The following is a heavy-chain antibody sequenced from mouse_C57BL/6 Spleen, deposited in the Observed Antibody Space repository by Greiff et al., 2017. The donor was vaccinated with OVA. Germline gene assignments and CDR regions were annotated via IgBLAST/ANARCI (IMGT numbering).Heavy chain of an antibody. CDR2: ISSGSSTI. Sequence: EVMLVESGGGLVKPGGSLKLSCAASGFTFSDYGMHWVRQAPEKGLEWVAYISSGSSTIYYADTVKGRFTISRDNAKNTLFLQMTSLRSEDTAMYYCARNSLITTVVAPFDYWGQGTTLTVSS. CDR1: GFTFSDYG. J-gene: IGHJ2*01. CDR3: ARNSLITTVVAPFDY. D-gene: IGHD1-1*01. V-gene: IGHV5-17*01.